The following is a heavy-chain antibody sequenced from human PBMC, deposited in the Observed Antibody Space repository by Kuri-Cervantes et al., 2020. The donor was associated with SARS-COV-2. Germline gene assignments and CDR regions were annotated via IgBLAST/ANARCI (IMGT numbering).Heavy chain of an antibody. CDR2: TYPGDSDT. J-gene: IGHJ6*03. CDR1: GYSFTSYW. CDR3: ARQTVDTAMATLNTYYYYYYMDV. Sequence: GESLKISCKGSGYSFTSYWIGWVRQMPGKGLEWMGITYPGDSDTRYSPSFQGQVTISADKSISTAYLQWSSLKASDTAMYYCARQTVDTAMATLNTYYYYYYMDVWGKGTTVTVSS. D-gene: IGHD5-18*01. V-gene: IGHV5-51*01.